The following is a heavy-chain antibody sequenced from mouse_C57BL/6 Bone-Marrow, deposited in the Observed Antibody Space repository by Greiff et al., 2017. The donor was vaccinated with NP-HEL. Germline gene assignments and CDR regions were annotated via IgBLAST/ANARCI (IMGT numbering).Heavy chain of an antibody. CDR3: ARGEYGSRGVGYAMDY. CDR2: IYPGDGDT. CDR1: GYAFSSYW. J-gene: IGHJ4*01. V-gene: IGHV1-80*01. D-gene: IGHD1-1*01. Sequence: VQLQQSGAELVKPGASVKISCKASGYAFSSYWMNWVKERPGKGLEWIGQIYPGDGDTKYNGKFKGKATLTADKSSSTAYMQVSSLTSEDSAVFFCARGEYGSRGVGYAMDYWGEGTAVTVSS.